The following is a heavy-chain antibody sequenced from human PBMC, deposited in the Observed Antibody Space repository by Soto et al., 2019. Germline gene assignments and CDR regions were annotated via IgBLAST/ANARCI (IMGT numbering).Heavy chain of an antibody. D-gene: IGHD3-10*01. V-gene: IGHV4-59*01. J-gene: IGHJ4*02. CDR1: GGSISSYY. CDR2: IYYSGST. CDR3: ARGGESMVRGVTLFDY. Sequence: SETLSLTCTVSGGSISSYYWSWIRQPPGKGLEWIGYIYYSGSTNYNPSLKSRVTISVDTSKNQFSLKLSSVTAADTAVYYCARGGESMVRGVTLFDYWGQGTLVTVSS.